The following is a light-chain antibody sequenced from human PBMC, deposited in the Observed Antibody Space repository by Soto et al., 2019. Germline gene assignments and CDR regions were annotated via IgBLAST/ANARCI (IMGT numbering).Light chain of an antibody. CDR1: SSDVGAYNY. CDR2: DVS. CDR3: CSYAGSYTGV. J-gene: IGLJ1*01. V-gene: IGLV2-11*01. Sequence: QSVLTQPRSVSGSPGQSVTISCTGTSSDVGAYNYVSWYQHHPGKAPKFMIYDVSKRPSGVPDRFSGSNSGNTASLTISGLQAEDEADYYCCSYAGSYTGVFGTGTKLTVL.